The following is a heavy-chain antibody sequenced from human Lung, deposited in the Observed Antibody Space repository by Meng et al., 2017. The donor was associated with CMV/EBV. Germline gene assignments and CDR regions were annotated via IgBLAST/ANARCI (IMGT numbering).Heavy chain of an antibody. J-gene: IGHJ4*02. D-gene: IGHD6-19*01. V-gene: IGHV1-18*01. CDR1: GYTFISYG. CDR3: ARAEVGDTFFDY. CDR2: ISAYNGDT. Sequence: CKSSGYTFISYGFSWVRQAPGQGLEWMGWISAYNGDTNFAQKLQGRVTMTTDTSTSTAYMELRSLRSDDTAIYYCARAEVGDTFFDYWGQGTLVTVSS.